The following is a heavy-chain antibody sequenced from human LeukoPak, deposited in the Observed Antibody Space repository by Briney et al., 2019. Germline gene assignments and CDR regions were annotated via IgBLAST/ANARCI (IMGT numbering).Heavy chain of an antibody. Sequence: SETLSLTCAASGVSIINYYWSWIRQSPGKGLEWIGYIYYSGSTNYNPSLKSRLTISVDMSKNQVSLKLNSVTAADTAVYFCARGRSRGSCSTTNCYFEFWGQGSLVTVSS. CDR1: GVSIINYY. V-gene: IGHV4-59*01. J-gene: IGHJ4*02. D-gene: IGHD2-2*01. CDR2: IYYSGST. CDR3: ARGRSRGSCSTTNCYFEF.